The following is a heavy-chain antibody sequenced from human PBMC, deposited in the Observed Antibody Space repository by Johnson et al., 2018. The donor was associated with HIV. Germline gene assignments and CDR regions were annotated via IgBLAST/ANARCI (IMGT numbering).Heavy chain of an antibody. Sequence: VQLVESGGGLVQPGESLRLSCAASGFTVSNNYMHWVRQAPGKGLEWVSVIYRAGSTYYADSVKDRFTISRDISKNTIYLQMNSLRAEDTAMYYCAREAYSSDAFDIWGQGTMVTVSS. CDR3: AREAYSSDAFDI. J-gene: IGHJ3*02. CDR1: GFTVSNNY. CDR2: IYRAGST. D-gene: IGHD2-21*01. V-gene: IGHV3-66*01.